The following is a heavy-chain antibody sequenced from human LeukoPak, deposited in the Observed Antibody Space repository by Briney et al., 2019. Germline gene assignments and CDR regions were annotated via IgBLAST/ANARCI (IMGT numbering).Heavy chain of an antibody. J-gene: IGHJ4*02. D-gene: IGHD5-24*01. CDR3: ARVRHGYNFWYFDY. CDR1: GGSFSGYY. V-gene: IGHV4-34*01. CDR2: INHSGST. Sequence: SETLSLTCAVYGGSFSGYYWSWIRQPPGKGLEWIGEINHSGSTYYNPSLKSRVTISVDTSKNQFSLKLSSVTAADTAVYYCARVRHGYNFWYFDYWGQGTLVTVSS.